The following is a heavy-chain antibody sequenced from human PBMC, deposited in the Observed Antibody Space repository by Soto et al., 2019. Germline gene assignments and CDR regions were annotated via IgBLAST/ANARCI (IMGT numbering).Heavy chain of an antibody. V-gene: IGHV3-30*03. CDR2: ISYDGSNK. CDR1: GFTFSSYG. D-gene: IGHD3-22*01. CDR3: ARDSKDDSSGYYAGFDY. J-gene: IGHJ4*02. Sequence: PGGSLRLSCAASGFTFSSYGMHWVRQAPGKGLEWVAVISYDGSNKYYADSVRGRFTISRDNFKNTLYLHMNSLRAEDTAVYYCARDSKDDSSGYYAGFDYWGQGTLVTVSS.